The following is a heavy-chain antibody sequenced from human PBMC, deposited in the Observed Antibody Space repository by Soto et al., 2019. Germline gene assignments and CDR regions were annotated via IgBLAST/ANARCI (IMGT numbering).Heavy chain of an antibody. J-gene: IGHJ4*02. CDR1: GYTFTGYY. CDR2: INPNSGGT. V-gene: IGHV1-2*04. Sequence: ASVKVSCKASGYTFTGYYMHWVRQAPGQGLEWMGWINPNSGGTNYAQKFQGWVTMTRDTSISTAYMELSRLRSDDTAVYYCARDSGYDWGYYFDYWGQGTLVTVSS. D-gene: IGHD5-12*01. CDR3: ARDSGYDWGYYFDY.